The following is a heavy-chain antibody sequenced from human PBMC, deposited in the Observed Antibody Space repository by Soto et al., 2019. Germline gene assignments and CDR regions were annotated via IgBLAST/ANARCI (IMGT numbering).Heavy chain of an antibody. J-gene: IGHJ4*02. CDR1: GGTFGSYP. CDR2: IIPMFDIV. D-gene: IGHD6-6*01. V-gene: IGHV1-69*13. CDR3: AREADHEYFEY. Sequence: SVKVSCKASGGTFGSYPISWVRQAPGRGLEWIGGIIPMFDIVHFAQKFQGRVTIIADEFTDTSYMELSSLRSEDTAVYYCAREADHEYFEYWGQGTLVTVSS.